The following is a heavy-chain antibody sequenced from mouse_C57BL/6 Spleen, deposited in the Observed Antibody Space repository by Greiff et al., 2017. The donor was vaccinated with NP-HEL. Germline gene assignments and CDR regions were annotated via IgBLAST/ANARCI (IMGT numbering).Heavy chain of an antibody. Sequence: QVTLKVSGPGILQSSQTLSLTCSFSGFSLSTSGMGVSWIRQPSGKGLEWLAHLYWDDDKPHNPSLKSRPTISKDTSRNQVFLKITSVDTADTATYYCARRSTSHFDYWGQGTTLTVSS. CDR2: LYWDDDK. CDR1: GFSLSTSGMG. CDR3: ARRSTSHFDY. J-gene: IGHJ2*01. V-gene: IGHV8-12*01. D-gene: IGHD2-1*01.